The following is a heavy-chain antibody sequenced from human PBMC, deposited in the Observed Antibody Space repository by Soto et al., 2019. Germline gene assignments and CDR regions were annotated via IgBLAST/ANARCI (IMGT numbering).Heavy chain of an antibody. D-gene: IGHD6-19*01. V-gene: IGHV3-23*01. CDR1: GFIFSNYP. CDR2: VSPSGSNT. J-gene: IGHJ4*02. CDR3: ARRDNSGWYSLDY. Sequence: GGSLRLSCAVSGFIFSNYPMSWVRQAPGKGLEWASSVSPSGSNTYYADSVKGRFTMSRDNSENRLHLQMNSLRAEDTAVYFCARRDNSGWYSLDYWGQGTPVTVSS.